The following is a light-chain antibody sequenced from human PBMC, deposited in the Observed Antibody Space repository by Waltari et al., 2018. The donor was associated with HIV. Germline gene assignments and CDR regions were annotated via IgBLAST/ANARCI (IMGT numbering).Light chain of an antibody. CDR2: HDT. Sequence: SYVLTQPPSVSVAPGKTARITCGGENIGSKSVNWYQKQPGQAPVMVIYHDTDRPSGIPDRFSGSNSEDTATLTIRRVEAGDGADYFCQVWDTNTDQYVIFGGGTNLAV. V-gene: IGLV3-21*01. CDR3: QVWDTNTDQYVI. J-gene: IGLJ2*01. CDR1: NIGSKS.